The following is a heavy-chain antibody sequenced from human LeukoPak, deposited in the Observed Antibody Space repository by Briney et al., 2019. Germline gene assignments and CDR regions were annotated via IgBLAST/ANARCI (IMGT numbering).Heavy chain of an antibody. V-gene: IGHV3-30*18. D-gene: IGHD6-19*01. CDR3: AKDFPPLSSGWYESIVY. CDR1: GFTFSSYG. Sequence: GGSLRLSCAASGFTFSSYGMHWVRQAPGKGLEWVAVISYDGSNKYYADSVKGRFTISRDNSKNTLYLQMNSLRAEDTAVYYCAKDFPPLSSGWYESIVYWGQGTLVTVSS. J-gene: IGHJ4*02. CDR2: ISYDGSNK.